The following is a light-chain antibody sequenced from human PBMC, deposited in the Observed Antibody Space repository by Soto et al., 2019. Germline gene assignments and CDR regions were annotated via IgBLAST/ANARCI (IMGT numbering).Light chain of an antibody. CDR2: KAS. Sequence: DIQMTQSPSTLSASVGDRVTITCRASQSISSWLAWYQHKPGKAPKVLIYKASTLESGVPSRFSGSGSGTEFTLTISSLQLDDFATYYCQNYNTYPLTFGGGTKVEIK. CDR3: QNYNTYPLT. CDR1: QSISSW. V-gene: IGKV1-5*03. J-gene: IGKJ4*01.